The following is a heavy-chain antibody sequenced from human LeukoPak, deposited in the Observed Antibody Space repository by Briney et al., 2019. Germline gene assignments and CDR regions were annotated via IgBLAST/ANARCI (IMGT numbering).Heavy chain of an antibody. V-gene: IGHV4-59*01. D-gene: IGHD2-8*01. Sequence: PSETLSLTCTVSGGSISRYYWSWIGQPPGKGLEWIGYIYYSGSTNYNPSLKSRVTISVDTSKNQFSLKLSSVTAADTAVYYCARVEFTSVFYPFDYWGQGTLVTVSS. CDR1: GGSISRYY. CDR3: ARVEFTSVFYPFDY. CDR2: IYYSGST. J-gene: IGHJ4*02.